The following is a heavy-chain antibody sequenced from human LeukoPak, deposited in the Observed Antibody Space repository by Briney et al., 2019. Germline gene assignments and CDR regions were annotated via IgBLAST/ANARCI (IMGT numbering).Heavy chain of an antibody. CDR2: ISPDGSTT. V-gene: IGHV3-74*03. CDR1: GFTFSRYW. Sequence: QPGGSLRLSCAASGFTFSRYWMHWVRQAPGKGLMWVSRISPDGSTTLYADSVKGRFTISRDNAKNSLYLQMNSLRAEDTAVYYCARVGGIVVVPAAMRLGGWFDPWGQGTLVTVSS. J-gene: IGHJ5*02. CDR3: ARVGGIVVVPAAMRLGGWFDP. D-gene: IGHD2-2*01.